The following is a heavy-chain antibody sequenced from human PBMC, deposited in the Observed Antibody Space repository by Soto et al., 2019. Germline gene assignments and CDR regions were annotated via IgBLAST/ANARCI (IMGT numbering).Heavy chain of an antibody. J-gene: IGHJ6*02. D-gene: IGHD6-19*01. CDR1: GYSFTTYW. CDR3: ARVPDSSLGTMDV. Sequence: GESLKISCKGSGYSFTTYWIGWVRQLPGQGLEWMGVMFPGDSDTRYSPSFQGQVTMSADPSTDTAYLEWSSLKAADSAMYYCARVPDSSLGTMDVWGQGTTVTVSS. V-gene: IGHV5-51*01. CDR2: MFPGDSDT.